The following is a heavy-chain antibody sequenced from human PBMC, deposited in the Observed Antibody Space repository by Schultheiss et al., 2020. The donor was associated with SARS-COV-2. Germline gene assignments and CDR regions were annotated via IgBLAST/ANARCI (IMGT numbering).Heavy chain of an antibody. D-gene: IGHD2-2*01. J-gene: IGHJ6*02. CDR3: ARYADIVVVPAAYYYYYYGMDV. V-gene: IGHV4-61*08. Sequence: SETLSLTCTVSGGSISSGGYYWSWIRQPPGKGLEWIGYIYYSGSTNYNPSLKSRVTISVDTSKNQFSLKLSSVTAADTAVYYCARYADIVVVPAAYYYYYYGMDVWGQGTTVTVSS. CDR2: IYYSGST. CDR1: GGSISSGGYY.